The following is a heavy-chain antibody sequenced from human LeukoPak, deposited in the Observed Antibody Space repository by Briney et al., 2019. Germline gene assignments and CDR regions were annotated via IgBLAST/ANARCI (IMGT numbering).Heavy chain of an antibody. CDR1: GFTFSSYG. D-gene: IGHD3-10*01. V-gene: IGHV3-30*18. Sequence: GGSLRLSCAASGFTFSSYGMHWVRQAPGKGLEWVAVITYDRSNKYYADSVKGRFTISRDNSKNTLYLQMNSLRAEDTAVYYCAKEGLPVYYYGSGSYYHLDYWGQGTLVTVSS. J-gene: IGHJ4*02. CDR2: ITYDRSNK. CDR3: AKEGLPVYYYGSGSYYHLDY.